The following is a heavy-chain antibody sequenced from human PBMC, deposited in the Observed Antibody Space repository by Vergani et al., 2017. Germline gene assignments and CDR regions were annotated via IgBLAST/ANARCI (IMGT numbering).Heavy chain of an antibody. D-gene: IGHD2/OR15-2a*01. CDR1: GFTFSSYA. CDR3: AKDDSTFDY. V-gene: IGHV3-33*06. CDR2: IWYDGSNK. J-gene: IGHJ4*02. Sequence: VQVLESGGGLVQPGGSLRLSCAASGFTFSSYAMHWVRQAPGKGLEWVAVIWYDGSNKYYADSVKGRFTISRDNSKNTLYLQMNSLRAEDTAVYYCAKDDSTFDYWGQGTLVTVSS.